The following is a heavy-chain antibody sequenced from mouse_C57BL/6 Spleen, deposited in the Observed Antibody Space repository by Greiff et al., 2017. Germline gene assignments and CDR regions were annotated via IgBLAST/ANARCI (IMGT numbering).Heavy chain of an antibody. V-gene: IGHV1-26*01. CDR3: ARGGPAWFAY. CDR1: GYTFTDYY. Sequence: VQLQQSGPELVKPGASVKISCKASGYTFTDYYMNWVKQSHGKSLEWIGDINPNNVGTSYNQKFKGKATLTVDKSSSTAYMELRSLTSEDSAVYYCARGGPAWFAYWGQGTLVTVSA. CDR2: INPNNVGT. J-gene: IGHJ3*01.